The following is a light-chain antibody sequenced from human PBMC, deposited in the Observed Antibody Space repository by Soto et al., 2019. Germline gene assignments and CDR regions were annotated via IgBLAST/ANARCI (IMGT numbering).Light chain of an antibody. V-gene: IGKV3D-20*01. J-gene: IGKJ4*01. Sequence: EIVLTQSPATLSLSPGERATLSCGASQSVRSSYLAWYQQKPGQAPRLLIYDASSRATGIPDRFSGGGSGTDFTLTISRLEPEDFAVYYCQQFSSYPLTFGGGTKVDIK. CDR1: QSVRSSY. CDR3: QQFSSYPLT. CDR2: DAS.